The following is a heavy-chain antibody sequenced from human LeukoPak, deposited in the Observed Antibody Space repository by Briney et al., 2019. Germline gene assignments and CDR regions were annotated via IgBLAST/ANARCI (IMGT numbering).Heavy chain of an antibody. CDR3: ARGVVIAPQTFDY. V-gene: IGHV4-59*01. CDR1: GESISGFY. Sequence: FETPSLTCTVSGESISGFYWTWVRPPPGKGMVWIGYIYYSGSTNYNPSLKSRVTISVDTSKNQFSLKLSSVTAADTAVYYCARGVVIAPQTFDYWGQGTLVTVSS. CDR2: IYYSGST. J-gene: IGHJ4*02. D-gene: IGHD2-21*01.